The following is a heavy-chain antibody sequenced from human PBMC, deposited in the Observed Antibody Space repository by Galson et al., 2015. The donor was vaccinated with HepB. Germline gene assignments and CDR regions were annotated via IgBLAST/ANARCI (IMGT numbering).Heavy chain of an antibody. J-gene: IGHJ3*02. Sequence: TLSLTCAVSGGSISSGGYSWSWIRQHPGKGLEWIGYIYYSGSTYYNPSLKSRVTISVDTSKNQFSLKLSSVTAADTAVYYCARLIVPSWASGDAFDIWGQGTMVTVSS. CDR1: GGSISSGGYS. CDR2: IYYSGST. D-gene: IGHD3-10*01. CDR3: ARLIVPSWASGDAFDI. V-gene: IGHV4-31*11.